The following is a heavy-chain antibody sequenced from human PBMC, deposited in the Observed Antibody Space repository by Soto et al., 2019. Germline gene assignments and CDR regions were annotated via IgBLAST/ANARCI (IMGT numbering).Heavy chain of an antibody. CDR1: GGTFSSYT. J-gene: IGHJ3*02. CDR2: IIPILGIA. D-gene: IGHD6-13*01. Sequence: SVKVSCKASGGTFSSYTISWVRQAPGQGLEWVGRIIPILGIANYAQKFQGRVTITADKSTSTAYMELSSLRSEDTAVYYCAGEVDSSPDAFDIWGQGTMVTVSS. V-gene: IGHV1-69*02. CDR3: AGEVDSSPDAFDI.